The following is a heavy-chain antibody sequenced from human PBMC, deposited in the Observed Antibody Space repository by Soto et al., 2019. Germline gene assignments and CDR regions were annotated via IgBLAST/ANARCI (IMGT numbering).Heavy chain of an antibody. V-gene: IGHV5-51*01. D-gene: IGHD1-26*01. CDR2: VYPDDSGT. CDR3: TRGGVASRTFDY. CDR1: GYSFTSYW. Sequence: GESLKISCETSGYSFTSYWIGWVRQMPGQGLEWMGIVYPDDSGTRYSPSFRGQVTISADKSISTVYLQWSSLKASDTAMYYCTRGGVASRTFDYWGQGSLVTVSS. J-gene: IGHJ4*02.